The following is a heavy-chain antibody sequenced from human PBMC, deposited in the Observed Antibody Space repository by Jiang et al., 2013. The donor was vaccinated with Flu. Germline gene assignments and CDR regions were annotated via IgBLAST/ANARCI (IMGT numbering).Heavy chain of an antibody. V-gene: IGHV4-31*03. CDR2: IYYSGNT. CDR1: GGSINSGDYY. CDR3: ARVSYAPGVYYNLGVDL. Sequence: GSGLVKPSQTLSLTCTVSGGSINSGDYYWAWIRQHPEKGLEWIGYIYYSGNTYYKRSLRSRVTISIDTSKNQFSLKLSSVTPADTAVYYCARVSYAPGVYYNLGVDLWGQGALVTVSS. D-gene: IGHD3-10*01. J-gene: IGHJ5*02.